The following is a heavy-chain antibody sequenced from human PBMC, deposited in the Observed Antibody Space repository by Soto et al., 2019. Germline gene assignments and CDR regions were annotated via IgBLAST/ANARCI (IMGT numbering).Heavy chain of an antibody. V-gene: IGHV3-48*02. Sequence: GGSLRLSCAASGFTFSSYSMNWVRQAPGKGLEWVSYISSSSSTIYYADSVKGRFTISRDNAKNSLYLQMNSLRDEDTAVYYCARALDFWSGYAYYFDYWGQGTLVTVSS. CDR1: GFTFSSYS. D-gene: IGHD3-3*01. J-gene: IGHJ4*02. CDR2: ISSSSSTI. CDR3: ARALDFWSGYAYYFDY.